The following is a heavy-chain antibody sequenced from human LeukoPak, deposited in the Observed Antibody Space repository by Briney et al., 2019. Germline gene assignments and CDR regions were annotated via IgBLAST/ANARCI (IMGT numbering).Heavy chain of an antibody. V-gene: IGHV3-23*01. CDR3: ARDGGGPDAFDI. J-gene: IGHJ3*02. CDR2: ISGSGGST. Sequence: PGGSLRLSCAASGFTFSNFAMSWVRQAPGKGLEWVSAISGSGGSTYYAGSVKGRFTISRDNSKNTLYLQMNSLRAEDTAVYYCARDGGGPDAFDIWGQGTMVTVSS. CDR1: GFTFSNFA.